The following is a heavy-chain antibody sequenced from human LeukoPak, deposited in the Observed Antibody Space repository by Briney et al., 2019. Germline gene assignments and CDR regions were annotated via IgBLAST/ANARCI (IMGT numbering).Heavy chain of an antibody. CDR3: ARDKGRNVIWTLEY. CDR1: GFIFSSYG. Sequence: PGRSLRLSCAASGFIFSSYGMHWVRQAPGKGLEWVAVIWYDGSNKYNADSVKGRFTISRDNSKNTLYLEMNSLRADDTAVYYCARDKGRNVIWTLEYWGQGTLVTVSS. D-gene: IGHD2-15*01. J-gene: IGHJ4*02. CDR2: IWYDGSNK. V-gene: IGHV3-33*08.